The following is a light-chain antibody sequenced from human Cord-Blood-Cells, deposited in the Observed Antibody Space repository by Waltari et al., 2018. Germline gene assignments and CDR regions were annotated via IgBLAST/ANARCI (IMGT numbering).Light chain of an antibody. CDR3: CSHAGSGSKV. CDR1: SSDDGSYNL. V-gene: IGLV2-23*01. J-gene: IGLJ3*02. CDR2: ESS. Sequence: ALTQHAPVSGLPGKSTTISSTGTSSDDGSYNLVSWYQHHPGKAPKPMMYESSQRPSRVSNRFSGSKCGNTASVTSSGVRAEDEAAYYCCSHAGSGSKVFGGETNLTLL.